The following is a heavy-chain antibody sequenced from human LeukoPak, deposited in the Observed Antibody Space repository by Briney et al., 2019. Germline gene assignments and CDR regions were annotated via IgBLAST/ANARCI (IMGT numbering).Heavy chain of an antibody. CDR2: IIPILGIA. Sequence: ASGKVSCKASGGTFSSYAISWVRQAPGQGLEWMGRIIPILGIANYAQKFQGRVTITADKSTSTAYMELSSLRSEDTAVYYCARGYWGASGSYSIVDYWGQGTLVTVSS. V-gene: IGHV1-69*04. CDR1: GGTFSSYA. J-gene: IGHJ4*02. CDR3: ARGYWGASGSYSIVDY. D-gene: IGHD1-26*01.